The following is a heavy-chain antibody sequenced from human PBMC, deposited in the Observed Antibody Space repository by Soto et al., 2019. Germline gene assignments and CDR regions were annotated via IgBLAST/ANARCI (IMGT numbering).Heavy chain of an antibody. CDR1: GFTFSSYA. J-gene: IGHJ4*02. CDR2: ISGSGGST. V-gene: IGHV3-23*01. Sequence: GGSLRLSCAASGFTFSSYAMSWVRQAPGKGLEWVSAISGSGGSTYYADSVKGRLTISRDNYKNTLYLQMNSLRAEVTAVYYISQGRYHGIAAQPFDNWGQGTLVNVSS. D-gene: IGHD6-6*01. CDR3: SQGRYHGIAAQPFDN.